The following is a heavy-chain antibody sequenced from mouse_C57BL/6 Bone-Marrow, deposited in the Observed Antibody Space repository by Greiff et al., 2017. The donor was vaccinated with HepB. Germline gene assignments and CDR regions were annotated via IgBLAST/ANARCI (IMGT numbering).Heavy chain of an antibody. V-gene: IGHV1-55*01. CDR2: IYPGSGST. CDR1: GYTFTSYW. Sequence: QVQLQQPGAELVKPGASVKMSCKASGYTFTSYWITWVKQRPGQGLEWIGDIYPGSGSTNYNEKFKSKATLTVDTSSSTAYMQLSSLTSEDSAVYYCARWGEYGSSSYYFDYGGQGTTLTVSS. CDR3: ARWGEYGSSSYYFDY. J-gene: IGHJ2*01. D-gene: IGHD1-1*01.